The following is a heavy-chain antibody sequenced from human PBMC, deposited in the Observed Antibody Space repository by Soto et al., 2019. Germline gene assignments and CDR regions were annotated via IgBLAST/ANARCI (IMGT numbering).Heavy chain of an antibody. CDR2: ISSSSSYI. D-gene: IGHD3-10*01. V-gene: IGHV3-21*01. Sequence: GGSLRLSCAASGFTFSSYSMNWVRQAPGKGLEWVSSISSSSSYIYYADSVKGRFTISRDNAKNSLYLQMNSLRAEDTAVYYCASAAQSSVMNYWGQGTLVTVSS. J-gene: IGHJ4*02. CDR3: ASAAQSSVMNY. CDR1: GFTFSSYS.